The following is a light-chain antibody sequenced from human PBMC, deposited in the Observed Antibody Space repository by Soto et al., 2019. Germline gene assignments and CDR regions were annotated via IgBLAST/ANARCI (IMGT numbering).Light chain of an antibody. Sequence: QSALTQPASVSGSPGQSITISCTGTSSDIGAYNFVSWYQQHPGKALKLMLYDVNIRPSGVSNRFSGSKSGNTASLTISGLQAEDEADYYCTSWTTSTTMTFGGGTKVTVL. J-gene: IGLJ2*01. V-gene: IGLV2-14*03. CDR1: SSDIGAYNF. CDR2: DVN. CDR3: TSWTTSTTMT.